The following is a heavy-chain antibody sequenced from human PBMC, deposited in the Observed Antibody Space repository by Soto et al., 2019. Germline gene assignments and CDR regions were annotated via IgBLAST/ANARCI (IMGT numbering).Heavy chain of an antibody. V-gene: IGHV3-21*01. CDR1: GFTFSSYS. D-gene: IGHD2-2*01. Sequence: GGSLRLSCAASGFTFSSYSMNWVRQAPGKGLEWVSSISSSSSYIYYADSVKGRFTISRDNAKNSLYLQMNSLRAEDTAVYYCARDHTVVPAATFDYWGQGTLVTVSS. CDR2: ISSSSSYI. CDR3: ARDHTVVPAATFDY. J-gene: IGHJ4*02.